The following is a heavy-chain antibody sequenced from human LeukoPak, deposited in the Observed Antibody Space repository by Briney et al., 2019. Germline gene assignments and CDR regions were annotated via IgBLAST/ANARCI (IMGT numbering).Heavy chain of an antibody. CDR2: ISQSGSS. J-gene: IGHJ1*01. CDR1: GYSISSGYY. CDR3: ARVIAAAGSRYFQQ. D-gene: IGHD6-13*01. Sequence: SETLSLTCVVSGYSISSGYYWGWIRQPPEKGLEWIGSISQSGSSYYNPSLKSRVTLSVDTSKNRFSLTMRSVTAADTAVYYCARVIAAAGSRYFQQWGQGTLVTVSS. V-gene: IGHV4-38-2*01.